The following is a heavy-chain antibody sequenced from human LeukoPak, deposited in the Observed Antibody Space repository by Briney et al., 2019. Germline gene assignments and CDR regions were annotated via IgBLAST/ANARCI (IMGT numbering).Heavy chain of an antibody. V-gene: IGHV4-59*08. CDR3: ARDYHDTSGDNYVGGYYYMDV. Sequence: PSETPSLTCTVSGGSISPYSWSWIRQPPGKGLEWIGYIFYSGSTNYNPSLKSRVTISVATSKNEFYLELSSVTAADTAVYYCARDYHDTSGDNYVGGYYYMDVWGKGTTVTVSS. J-gene: IGHJ6*03. D-gene: IGHD3-22*01. CDR1: GGSISPYS. CDR2: IFYSGST.